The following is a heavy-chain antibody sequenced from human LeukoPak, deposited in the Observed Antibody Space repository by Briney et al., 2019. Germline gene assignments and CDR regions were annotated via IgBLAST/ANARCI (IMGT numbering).Heavy chain of an antibody. J-gene: IGHJ4*02. CDR3: ARGYYGSGSYDY. V-gene: IGHV1-69*13. D-gene: IGHD3-10*01. CDR1: GGTFSSYA. Sequence: SVKVSCEASGGTFSSYAISWVRHAPGQGLEWMGGIIPIFGTANYAQKFQGRVTITADESTSTGYMELSSLRSEDTAVYYCARGYYGSGSYDYWGQGTLVTVSS. CDR2: IIPIFGTA.